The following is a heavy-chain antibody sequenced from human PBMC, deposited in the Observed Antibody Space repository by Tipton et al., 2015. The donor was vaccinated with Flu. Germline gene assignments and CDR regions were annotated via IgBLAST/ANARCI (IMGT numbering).Heavy chain of an antibody. CDR1: GDSIRNNY. D-gene: IGHD1-26*01. CDR3: ARETVQGPTTTVDY. CDR2: FYSSGNT. V-gene: IGHV4-4*08. J-gene: IGHJ4*02. Sequence: TLSLTCTVSGDSIRNNYWSWIRQPPGKGLEWIGYFYSSGNTNYNPSLRSRVTMSVDTSKNQFSLRLSSVTAADTAIYYCARETVQGPTTTVDYWGQGTLVTVSS.